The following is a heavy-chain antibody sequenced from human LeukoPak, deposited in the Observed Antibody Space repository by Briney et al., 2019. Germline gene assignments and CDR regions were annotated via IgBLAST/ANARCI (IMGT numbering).Heavy chain of an antibody. J-gene: IGHJ6*02. Sequence: GGSLRLSCTASGFTFSSYWMSWVRQAPGKGLEWVANIKQDGSEKDYVDSVKGRFTISRDNAKNSLYLQMNSLRAEDTAVYYCAKYCGGDCYGMDVWGQGTTATVSS. D-gene: IGHD2-21*01. CDR1: GFTFSSYW. CDR3: AKYCGGDCYGMDV. CDR2: IKQDGSEK. V-gene: IGHV3-7*01.